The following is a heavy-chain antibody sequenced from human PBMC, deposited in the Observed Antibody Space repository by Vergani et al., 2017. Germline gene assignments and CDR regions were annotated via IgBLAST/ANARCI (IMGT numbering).Heavy chain of an antibody. J-gene: IGHJ4*02. V-gene: IGHV1-69*06. D-gene: IGHD1-26*01. CDR2: IIPIFGTA. CDR3: ARDANPIVGASNFDY. CDR1: GGTFSSYA. Sequence: QVQLVQSGAEVKKPGSSVKVSCKASGGTFSSYAISWVRQAPGQGLEWMGGIIPIFGTANYAQKFQGRVTITADKSTSTAYMGLSSLRSEDTAVYYCARDANPIVGASNFDYWGQGTLVTVSS.